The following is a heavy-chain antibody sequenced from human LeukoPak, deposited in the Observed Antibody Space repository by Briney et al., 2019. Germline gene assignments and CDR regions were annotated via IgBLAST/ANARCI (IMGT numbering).Heavy chain of an antibody. V-gene: IGHV1-8*02. CDR2: MNPNSGNT. CDR3: ATDLPTPEGS. Sequence: ASVKVSCKASGYTFTSYDINWVRQATGQGLEWMGWMNPNSGNTGYAQKFHGRVTMTEDTSTDTAYMDLSSLRSEDTAVYYCATDLPTPEGSWGQGTLVTVSS. J-gene: IGHJ4*02. CDR1: GYTFTSYD. D-gene: IGHD2-15*01.